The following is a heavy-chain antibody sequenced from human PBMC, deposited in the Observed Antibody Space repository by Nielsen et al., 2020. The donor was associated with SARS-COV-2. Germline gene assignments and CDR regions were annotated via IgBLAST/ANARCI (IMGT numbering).Heavy chain of an antibody. CDR1: GSTFRSYG. CDR2: ISSSSSTI. D-gene: IGHD2-2*02. CDR3: ARDLGYCYSTSCYTLAFDI. Sequence: GGSLRLSYAASGSTFRSYGMNWVRQAPGKGLEWVSYISSSSSTIYYADSVKGRFTISRDNAKNSLYLQMNSLRVEDTAVYYCARDLGYCYSTSCYTLAFDIWGQGTMVTVSS. V-gene: IGHV3-48*01. J-gene: IGHJ3*02.